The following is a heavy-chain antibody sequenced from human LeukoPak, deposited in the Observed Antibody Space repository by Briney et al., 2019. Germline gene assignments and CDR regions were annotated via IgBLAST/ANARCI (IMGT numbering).Heavy chain of an antibody. V-gene: IGHV3-53*01. J-gene: IGHJ6*03. CDR2: IYSGGST. CDR3: ATTRGYRYYYYYYMDV. Sequence: GGSLRLSCAASGFTVSSNYMSWVRQAPGKGLEWVSVIYSGGSTYYAGSVKGRFTISRDNSKNTLYLQMNSLRAEDTAVYYCATTRGYRYYYYYYMDVWGKGTTVTVSS. CDR1: GFTVSSNY. D-gene: IGHD5-18*01.